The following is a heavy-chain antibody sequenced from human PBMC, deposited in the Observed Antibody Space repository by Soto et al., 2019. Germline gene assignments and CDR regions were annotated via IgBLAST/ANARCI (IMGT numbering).Heavy chain of an antibody. CDR1: GGSVSSYY. J-gene: IGHJ6*02. CDR2: IYYSGST. D-gene: IGHD3-10*01. V-gene: IGHV4-59*02. Sequence: SSETLSVTCTVSGGSVSSYYWSLIRQPPGKGLEWIGYIYYSGSTNYNPSLKSRVTISVDTSKNQFSLKLSSVTAADTAVYYCARGYLGELFYYYYYGMDVWGQGTTVTVSS. CDR3: ARGYLGELFYYYYYGMDV.